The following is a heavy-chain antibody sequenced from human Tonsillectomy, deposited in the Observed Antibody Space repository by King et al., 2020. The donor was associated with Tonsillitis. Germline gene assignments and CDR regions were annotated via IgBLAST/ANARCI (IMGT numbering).Heavy chain of an antibody. CDR3: ARDPVPEDYGDYAGYFDY. CDR1: GFTFSSYA. J-gene: IGHJ4*02. D-gene: IGHD4-17*01. V-gene: IGHV3-30-3*01. Sequence: VQLVESGGGVVQPGRSLRLSCAASGFTFSSYAMHWVRQAPGKGLEWVAVISYDGSNKYYADSVKGRFTISRDNSKNTLYLQMNSLRAEDTAVYYCARDPVPEDYGDYAGYFDYWGQGTLVTVSS. CDR2: ISYDGSNK.